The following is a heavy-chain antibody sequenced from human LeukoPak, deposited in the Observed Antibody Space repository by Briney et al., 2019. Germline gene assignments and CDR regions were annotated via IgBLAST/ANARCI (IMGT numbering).Heavy chain of an antibody. V-gene: IGHV4-59*01. CDR1: GGSISSYY. Sequence: PSETLSLTCTVSGGSISSYYWSWIRQPPGKGLEWIGYIYYSGSTNYNPSLKSRDTISVDTSKNQFSLKLSSVTAADTAVYYCARMRDFWSGYYGDDAFDIWGQGTMVTVSS. J-gene: IGHJ3*02. CDR3: ARMRDFWSGYYGDDAFDI. D-gene: IGHD3-3*01. CDR2: IYYSGST.